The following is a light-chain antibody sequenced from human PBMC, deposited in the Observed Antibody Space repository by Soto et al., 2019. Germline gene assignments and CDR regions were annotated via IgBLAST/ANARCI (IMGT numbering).Light chain of an antibody. J-gene: IGKJ5*01. V-gene: IGKV1-9*01. Sequence: IQLTQSPSSLSASVGDRVTITCRASQGISSYLASYQQKPGKAPKLLIYAASTLQSGVSSRFSGSGSGTAFTLTISSLQPEDFATYYCQQLNDYPLTFGQGTRLEIK. CDR1: QGISSY. CDR2: AAS. CDR3: QQLNDYPLT.